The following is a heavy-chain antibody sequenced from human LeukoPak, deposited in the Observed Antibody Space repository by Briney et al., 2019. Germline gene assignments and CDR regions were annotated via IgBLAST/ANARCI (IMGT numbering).Heavy chain of an antibody. CDR1: GFTFSSYG. CDR2: ISYDGSNK. D-gene: IGHD3-10*01. V-gene: IGHV3-30*18. J-gene: IGHJ4*02. CDR3: AKDRARRITMVRGVGLGY. Sequence: GGPLRLSCAASGFTFSSYGMHWVRQAPGKGLEWVAVISYDGSNKYYADSVKGRFTISRDNSKNTLYLQMNSLRAEDTAVYYCAKDRARRITMVRGVGLGYWGQGTLVTVSS.